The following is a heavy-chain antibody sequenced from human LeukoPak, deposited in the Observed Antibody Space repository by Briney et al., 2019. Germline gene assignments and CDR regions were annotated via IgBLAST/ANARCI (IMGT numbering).Heavy chain of an antibody. J-gene: IGHJ4*02. V-gene: IGHV3-23*01. CDR3: APTRRIVGADY. D-gene: IGHD1-26*01. Sequence: GGSLRLSCAASGFTFSSYAMCWVRQAPGKGLEWVSAISGSGGSTYHADSVKGRFTISRDNSKNTLYLQMNSLRAEDTAVYYCAPTRRIVGADYWGQGTLVTVSS. CDR1: GFTFSSYA. CDR2: ISGSGGST.